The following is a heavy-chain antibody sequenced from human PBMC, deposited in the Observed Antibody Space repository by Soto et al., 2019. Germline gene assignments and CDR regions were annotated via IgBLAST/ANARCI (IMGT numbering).Heavy chain of an antibody. CDR2: ISGSGGST. CDR3: ARGNITIFVSGMDV. Sequence: HPGGSLRLSCAASGFTFSSYAMSWVRQAPGKGLEWVSAISGSGGSTYYADSVKGRFTISRDNSKNTLYLQMNSLRAEDTAVYYCARGNITIFVSGMDVWGQGTTVTVSS. J-gene: IGHJ6*02. V-gene: IGHV3-23*01. CDR1: GFTFSSYA. D-gene: IGHD3-3*01.